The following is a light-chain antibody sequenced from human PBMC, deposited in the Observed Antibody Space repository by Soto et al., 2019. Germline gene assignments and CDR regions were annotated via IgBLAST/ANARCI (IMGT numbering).Light chain of an antibody. CDR1: QSVSSSY. CDR3: QQYGSSPMT. V-gene: IGKV3-20*01. CDR2: GAS. Sequence: EIVLTQSPGTLSLSPGERATLSCRARQSVSSSYLAWYQQKPGQAPRLLIYGASSRATGIPDRFSGRGSGTDFTLTISSLEPEDFAVYYCQQYGSSPMTFGPGTKVDIK. J-gene: IGKJ3*01.